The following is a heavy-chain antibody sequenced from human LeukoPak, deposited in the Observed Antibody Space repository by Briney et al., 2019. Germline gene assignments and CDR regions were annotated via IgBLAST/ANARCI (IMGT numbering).Heavy chain of an antibody. CDR2: IYYSGST. CDR1: GGSISSSSYY. D-gene: IGHD2-8*02. Sequence: SETLSLTCTVSGGSISSSSYYWGWIRQPPGKGLEWIGSIYYSGSTYYNPSLKSRVTISVDTSKKQFSLKVSSVTAADTAIYYCARKGLTGGLDYWGQGTLVTVSS. CDR3: ARKGLTGGLDY. V-gene: IGHV4-39*07. J-gene: IGHJ4*02.